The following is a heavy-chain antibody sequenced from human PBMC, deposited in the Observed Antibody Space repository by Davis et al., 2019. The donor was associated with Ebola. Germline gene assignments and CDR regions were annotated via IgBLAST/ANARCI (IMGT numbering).Heavy chain of an antibody. Sequence: GESLKISCAASGVTFSSHWMHWVRQAPGKGLEWVGIISYDGSNKYYADSVKGRFTVSRDNSKYTLYLQMNSLRREDSAMYYCAKETTATTDFDYWGQGTLVTVSS. CDR1: GVTFSSHW. D-gene: IGHD4-17*01. V-gene: IGHV3-30*18. CDR3: AKETTATTDFDY. J-gene: IGHJ4*02. CDR2: ISYDGSNK.